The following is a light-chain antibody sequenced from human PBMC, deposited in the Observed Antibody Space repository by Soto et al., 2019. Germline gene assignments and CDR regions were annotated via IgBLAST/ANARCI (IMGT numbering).Light chain of an antibody. CDR3: ATWDDSLNGLYV. CDR1: TSNIGSNY. V-gene: IGLV1-47*01. Sequence: QSALTQPPSASGTPGQGVTISCSGSTSNIGSNYVYWYQQLPGTAPKLLIYRNNQRPSGVPDRFSGSKSGTSAPLAISGLRSDDEADYFCATWDDSLNGLYVFGTGTKVTV. J-gene: IGLJ1*01. CDR2: RNN.